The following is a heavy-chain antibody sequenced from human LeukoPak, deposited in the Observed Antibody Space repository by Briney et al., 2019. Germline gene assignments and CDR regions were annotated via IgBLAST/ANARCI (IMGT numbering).Heavy chain of an antibody. V-gene: IGHV3-21*01. CDR3: AAESITIFGVIIT. J-gene: IGHJ4*02. CDR2: ISRSSSYI. CDR1: GFTFSSYS. Sequence: TGGSLRLSCAASGFTFSSYSMNWVRQAPGKGLEWVSSISRSSSYIYYADSVKGRFTISRDKAKNSLYLQMNSLRGEDTAVYYCAAESITIFGVIITWGQGTLVTVSS. D-gene: IGHD3-3*01.